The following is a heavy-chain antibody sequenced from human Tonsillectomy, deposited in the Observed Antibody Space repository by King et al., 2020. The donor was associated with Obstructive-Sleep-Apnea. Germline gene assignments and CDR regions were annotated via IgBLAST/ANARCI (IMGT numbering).Heavy chain of an antibody. D-gene: IGHD5-18*01. CDR1: EFTFSSYA. Sequence: VQLVESGGGLVQPGGSLRLSCTGSEFTFSSYAMTWVRQAPGKGLEWVSTISSSGGSTFYTNSVKGRFTISRDNSKNTLYLQMNSLRAEDTAVYYCAKEVDTSMVGVPFDYWGQGTLVTVSS. CDR2: ISSSGGST. V-gene: IGHV3-23*04. CDR3: AKEVDTSMVGVPFDY. J-gene: IGHJ4*02.